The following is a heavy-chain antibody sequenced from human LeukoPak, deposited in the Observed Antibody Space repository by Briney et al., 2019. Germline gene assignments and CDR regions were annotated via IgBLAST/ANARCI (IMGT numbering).Heavy chain of an antibody. CDR3: AKHRLSVLGRGDH. V-gene: IGHV3-23*01. D-gene: IGHD2-21*01. CDR2: ISGSDGTT. J-gene: IGHJ4*02. CDR1: GYPFSNFA. Sequence: GGSLRLSCEGSGYPFSNFAMSWIRQGPGKGLEWVADISGSDGTTCYADSVKGRFTISRDNSQNMLYLQMNSLRVEDTAVYYCAKHRLSVLGRGDHWGQGLLVTISP.